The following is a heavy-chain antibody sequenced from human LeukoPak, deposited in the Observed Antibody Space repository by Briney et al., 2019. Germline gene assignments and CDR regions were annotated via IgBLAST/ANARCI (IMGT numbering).Heavy chain of an antibody. V-gene: IGHV3-30*03. CDR2: ISYDGSNK. CDR3: ARMMTDY. Sequence: GRSLRLSCAASGFTFSSYGMHWVRQAPGKGLEWVAVISYDGSNKYYADSVKGRFTISRDNSKNTLYLQMNSLRAEDTAVYYCARMMTDYWGQGTLVTVSS. D-gene: IGHD3-16*01. CDR1: GFTFSSYG. J-gene: IGHJ4*02.